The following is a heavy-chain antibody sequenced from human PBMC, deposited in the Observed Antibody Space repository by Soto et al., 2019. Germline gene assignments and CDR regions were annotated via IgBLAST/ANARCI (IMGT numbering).Heavy chain of an antibody. CDR2: TSAGGGST. CDR3: AKRLSYSSSWYYFDY. D-gene: IGHD6-13*01. J-gene: IGHJ4*02. CDR1: GFTFSSYA. V-gene: IGHV3-23*01. Sequence: EVQLLESGGGLVQPGGSLRLSCAASGFTFSSYAMSWVRQAPGKGLEWVSVTSAGGGSTYYADYVKGRFTIPRDNSINTLYLQMNSLRAEDTAIYYCAKRLSYSSSWYYFDYWGQGTLVTVSS.